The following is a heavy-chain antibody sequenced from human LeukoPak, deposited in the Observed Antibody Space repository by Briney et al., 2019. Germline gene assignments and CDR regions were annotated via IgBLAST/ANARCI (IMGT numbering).Heavy chain of an antibody. CDR1: GYSISSGYY. V-gene: IGHV4-38-2*02. Sequence: PSETLSLTCTVSGYSISSGYYWGWIRQPPGKGLEWIGSIYYSGSTYYNPSLKSRVTISVDTSKNQFSLKLSSVTAADTAVYYCARERRYTLRSKYGSGSLTNWFDPWGQGTLVTVSS. J-gene: IGHJ5*02. D-gene: IGHD3-10*01. CDR3: ARERRYTLRSKYGSGSLTNWFDP. CDR2: IYYSGST.